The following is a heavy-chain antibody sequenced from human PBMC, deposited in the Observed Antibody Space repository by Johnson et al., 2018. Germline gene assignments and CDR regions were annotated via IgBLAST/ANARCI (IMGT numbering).Heavy chain of an antibody. J-gene: IGHJ6*02. CDR1: GFTFSDYY. CDR3: ARGAYSSGWYYGYYYYGMDV. D-gene: IGHD6-19*01. CDR2: ISSSGSTI. V-gene: IGHV3-11*01. Sequence: QVQLVQSGGGLVKPGGSLRLSCAASGFTFSDYYMSWIRQAPGKGLEWVSYISSSGSTIYYADSVKGRFTISRDNAKNSLYLQMNSLRAEDTAVYYCARGAYSSGWYYGYYYYGMDVWGQGTTVTVSS.